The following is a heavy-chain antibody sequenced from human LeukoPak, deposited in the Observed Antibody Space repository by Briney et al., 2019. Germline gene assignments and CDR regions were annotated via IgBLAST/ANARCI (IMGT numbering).Heavy chain of an antibody. Sequence: GGSLRLSCAASGLIFSNYAMNWVRQAPGKGLEWVLSISGGGDTTYYSDSVKGRFTISRDNSKNTLYLQMNSLRAEDTAVYYCAKQAGSYGSYFDYWGQGTLVTVSS. CDR1: GLIFSNYA. CDR2: ISGGGDTT. V-gene: IGHV3-23*01. J-gene: IGHJ4*02. D-gene: IGHD1-1*01. CDR3: AKQAGSYGSYFDY.